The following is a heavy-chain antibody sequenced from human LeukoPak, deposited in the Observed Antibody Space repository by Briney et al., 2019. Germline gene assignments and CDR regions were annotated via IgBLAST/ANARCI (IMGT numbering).Heavy chain of an antibody. CDR2: IWYDGSNK. CDR1: GFTFSSYG. V-gene: IGHV3-33*01. J-gene: IGHJ3*02. Sequence: GRSLRLSCAASGFTFSSYGMHWVRQAPGKGLEWVAVIWYDGSNKYYADSVKGRFTISRDNSKSTLYLQMNSLRAEDTAVYYCARAGIAARAGFSAFDIWGQGTMVTVSS. CDR3: ARAGIAARAGFSAFDI. D-gene: IGHD6-6*01.